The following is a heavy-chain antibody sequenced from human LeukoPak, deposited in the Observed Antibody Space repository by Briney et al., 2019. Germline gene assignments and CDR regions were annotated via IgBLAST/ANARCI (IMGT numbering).Heavy chain of an antibody. D-gene: IGHD6-13*01. CDR2: ISSSSTYI. Sequence: GGSLRLSCAASGFTFSSYSMNWVRQAPGKGLEWVSSISSSSTYIYYADSVKGRFTVSRDSAKNSLYLQMNSLRAEDTAVYFCAGQVTSSRIFDGWGQGTLVTVSS. V-gene: IGHV3-21*01. CDR1: GFTFSSYS. CDR3: AGQVTSSRIFDG. J-gene: IGHJ4*02.